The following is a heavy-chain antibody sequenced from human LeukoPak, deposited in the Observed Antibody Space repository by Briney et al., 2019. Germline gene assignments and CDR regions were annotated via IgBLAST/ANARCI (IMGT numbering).Heavy chain of an antibody. CDR2: ISAYNGNT. V-gene: IGHV1-18*01. Sequence: ADSVKVSCKASGYTFTSYGISWVRQAPGQGLEWMGWISAYNGNTNYAQKLQGRVTMTTDTSTSTAYMELRSLRSDDTAVYYCASAEFGSSWYWFDPWGQGTLVTVSS. CDR3: ASAEFGSSWYWFDP. CDR1: GYTFTSYG. D-gene: IGHD6-13*01. J-gene: IGHJ5*02.